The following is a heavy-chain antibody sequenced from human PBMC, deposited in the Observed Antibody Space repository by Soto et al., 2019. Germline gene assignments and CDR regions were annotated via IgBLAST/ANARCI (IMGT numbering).Heavy chain of an antibody. CDR3: AKEMSGYPPYYFDC. Sequence: SLRLSCAASGFTFDNYAMHWVRQAPGKGLEWVSGINWNSGDIGYADSVKGRFTISRDNAENSLYLQMNSLRAEDTALYYCAKEMSGYPPYYFDCWGQGTLVTVSS. J-gene: IGHJ4*02. CDR2: INWNSGDI. D-gene: IGHD3-3*01. V-gene: IGHV3-9*01. CDR1: GFTFDNYA.